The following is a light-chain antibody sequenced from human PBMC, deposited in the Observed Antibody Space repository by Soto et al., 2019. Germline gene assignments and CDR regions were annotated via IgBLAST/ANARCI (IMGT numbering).Light chain of an antibody. CDR1: QSVSSSY. J-gene: IGKJ1*01. Sequence: EIVLTQSPGTLSLSPGERATLSCRASQSVSSSYLAWYQQKPGQAPRLLIYAASSRATGIPDRFSGSGSGTDFTLTITRLEPEDCAVYYCQQYGSSPTWTFGQGTNVDIK. CDR3: QQYGSSPTWT. V-gene: IGKV3-20*01. CDR2: AAS.